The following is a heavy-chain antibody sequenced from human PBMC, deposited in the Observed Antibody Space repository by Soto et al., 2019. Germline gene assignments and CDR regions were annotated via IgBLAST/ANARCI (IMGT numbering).Heavy chain of an antibody. CDR3: ARSRGGYFDY. CDR2: IYYTGAT. D-gene: IGHD3-16*01. V-gene: IGHV4-59*01. J-gene: IGHJ4*02. Sequence: PSETLSLTCTVSGGSIDNYYWSWIRQPPGKGLEWAGYIYYTGATSYNPSLESRITISLDTPKNQFSLKPSSVTAADTAVYYCARSRGGYFDYWGQGTLVT. CDR1: GGSIDNYY.